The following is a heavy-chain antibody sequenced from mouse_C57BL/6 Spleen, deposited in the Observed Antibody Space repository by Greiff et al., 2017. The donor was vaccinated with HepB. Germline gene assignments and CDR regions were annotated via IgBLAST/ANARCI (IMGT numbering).Heavy chain of an antibody. CDR2: IYPRSGNT. D-gene: IGHD4-1*01. Sequence: VQLQQSGAELARPGASVKLSCKASGYTFTSYGISWVKQRTGQGLEWIGEIYPRSGNTYYNEKFKGKAALTADKSSSTAYMELRSLTSEDSAVYFCARSTGTGYAMDYWGQGTSVTVSS. CDR3: ARSTGTGYAMDY. J-gene: IGHJ4*01. V-gene: IGHV1-81*01. CDR1: GYTFTSYG.